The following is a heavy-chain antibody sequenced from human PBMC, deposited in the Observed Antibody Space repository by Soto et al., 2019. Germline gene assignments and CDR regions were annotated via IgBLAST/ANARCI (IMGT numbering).Heavy chain of an antibody. V-gene: IGHV4-34*01. Sequence: QVQLQQWGAGLLKPSETLSLTCAVYGGSFSGYYWRWIRQPPGKGLEWIGEINHSGSTNYNPSLKSRLTISVYTSNDQFAPKLSSVTAADSDVYYCARARYCSSTSGDGGSWFDPGGQGPLVTVSS. CDR2: INHSGST. CDR1: GGSFSGYY. D-gene: IGHD2-2*01. CDR3: ARARYCSSTSGDGGSWFDP. J-gene: IGHJ5*02.